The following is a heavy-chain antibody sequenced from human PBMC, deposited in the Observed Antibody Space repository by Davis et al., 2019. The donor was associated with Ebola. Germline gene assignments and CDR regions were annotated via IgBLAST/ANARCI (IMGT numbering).Heavy chain of an antibody. CDR2: IDPSDSYT. V-gene: IGHV5-10-1*01. D-gene: IGHD6-19*01. CDR1: GYSFTSYW. Sequence: PGGSLRLSCKGSGYSFTSYWISWVRQMPGKGLEWMGRIDPSDSYTNYSPSFQGHVTISADKSISTAYLQWSSLKASDTAMYYCARHGGAVADQAPIDYWGQGTLVTVSS. J-gene: IGHJ4*02. CDR3: ARHGGAVADQAPIDY.